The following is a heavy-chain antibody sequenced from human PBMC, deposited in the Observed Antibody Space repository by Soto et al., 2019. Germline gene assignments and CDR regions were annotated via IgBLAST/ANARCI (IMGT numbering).Heavy chain of an antibody. V-gene: IGHV4-34*01. D-gene: IGHD6-13*01. J-gene: IGHJ4*02. CDR2: INHSGST. Sequence: QVQLQQWGAGLLKPSETLSLTCAVYGGSFSGYYWSWIRQPPGKGLEWIGEINHSGSTNYNPSLKSRVTISVDTSKNQFSLKLSSVTAADTAVYYWARGYGVSSSWIYSDYWGQGTLVTVSS. CDR1: GGSFSGYY. CDR3: ARGYGVSSSWIYSDY.